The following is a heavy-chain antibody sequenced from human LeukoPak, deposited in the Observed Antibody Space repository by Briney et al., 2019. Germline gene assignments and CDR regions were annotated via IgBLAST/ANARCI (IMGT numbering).Heavy chain of an antibody. CDR2: MNPNSGNT. CDR1: GGTFSSYA. Sequence: ASVKVSCKASGGTFSSYAISWVRQATGQGLEWMGWMNPNSGNTGYAQKFQGRVTMTRDTSISTAYMELTSLRSEDTAVYYCARKGASDYWGQGTLVTVSS. CDR3: ARKGASDY. J-gene: IGHJ4*02. V-gene: IGHV1-8*02.